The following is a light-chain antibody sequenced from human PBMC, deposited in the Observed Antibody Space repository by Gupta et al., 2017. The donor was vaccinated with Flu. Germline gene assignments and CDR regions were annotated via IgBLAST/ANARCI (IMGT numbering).Light chain of an antibody. CDR1: SGDVASAH. CDR2: QGD. CDR3: QSYDGANWV. Sequence: SSGDVASAHLQWFQQRPGSSPTTVIYQGDERPSGVPARFSGSIDTSSNSAALVISGLMTEDEAEYYCQSYDGANWVFGGGTKLTVL. V-gene: IGLV6-57*01. J-gene: IGLJ3*02.